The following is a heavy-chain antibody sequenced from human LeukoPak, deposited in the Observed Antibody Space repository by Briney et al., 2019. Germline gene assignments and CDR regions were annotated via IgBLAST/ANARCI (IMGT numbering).Heavy chain of an antibody. D-gene: IGHD4-17*01. CDR2: IRSKANSYAT. CDR3: VRETEAYGE. V-gene: IGHV3-73*01. CDR1: GFTFSGSA. J-gene: IGHJ4*02. Sequence: PGGSLRLSCAASGFTFSGSAMHWVRQASGKGLEWVGRIRSKANSYATAYAASVKGRFTISRDNSKKTLYLQMNSLRAEDTAIYYCVRETEAYGEWGQGTLVTVSS.